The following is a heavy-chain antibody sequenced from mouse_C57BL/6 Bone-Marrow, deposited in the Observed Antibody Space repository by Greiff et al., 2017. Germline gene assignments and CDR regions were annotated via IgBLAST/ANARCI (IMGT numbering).Heavy chain of an antibody. CDR3: ARSGSSLSWFAY. CDR1: GYTFTSYG. Sequence: QVQLQQSGAELARPGASVKLSCKASGYTFTSYGISWVKQRPGQGLEWIGEIYPRSGNTYYNEKFKGKATLTADKSSSTAYMELRSLTSEDSAVYFCARSGSSLSWFAYGGQGTLVTVSA. D-gene: IGHD1-1*01. V-gene: IGHV1-81*01. CDR2: IYPRSGNT. J-gene: IGHJ3*01.